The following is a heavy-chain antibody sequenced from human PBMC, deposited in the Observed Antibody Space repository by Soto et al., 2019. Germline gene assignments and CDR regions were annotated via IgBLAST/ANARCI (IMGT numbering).Heavy chain of an antibody. V-gene: IGHV3-33*01. CDR2: IWYDGSNK. D-gene: IGHD6-19*01. CDR3: ARFSRLAYYYYGMDV. Sequence: GGSLRLSCAASGFTFSSYGMHWVRQAPGKGLEWVAVIWYDGSNKYYADSVKGRFTISRDNSKNTLYLQMNSLRAEDTAVYYCARFSRLAYYYYGMDVWGQGTTVTVSS. CDR1: GFTFSSYG. J-gene: IGHJ6*02.